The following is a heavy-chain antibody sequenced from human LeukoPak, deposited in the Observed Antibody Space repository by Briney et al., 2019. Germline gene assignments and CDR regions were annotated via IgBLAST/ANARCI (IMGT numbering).Heavy chain of an antibody. CDR2: IYHSEST. D-gene: IGHD3-16*01. CDR3: ARDAYTFGYGAFDI. CDR1: DGSISSYY. J-gene: IGHJ3*02. V-gene: IGHV4-59*13. Sequence: PSETLSLTCTVSDGSISSYYWTWIRQPPGKGLEWVGYIYHSESTTYNPSLESRVTISAHTSKNQFSLRLNSVTAADTAVYYCARDAYTFGYGAFDIWGQGTMVAVSS.